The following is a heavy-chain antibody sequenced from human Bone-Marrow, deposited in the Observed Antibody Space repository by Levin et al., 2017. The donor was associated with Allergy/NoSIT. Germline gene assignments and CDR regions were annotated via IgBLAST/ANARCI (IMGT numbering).Heavy chain of an antibody. Sequence: PGGSLRLSCAVYGGSFSGYYWSWIRQPPGKGLEWIGEINHSGSTNYNPSLKSRVTISVDTSKNQFSLKLSSVTAADTAVYYCARGKGNVVVIATREVDYWGQGTLVTVSS. CDR1: GGSFSGYY. CDR3: ARGKGNVVVIATREVDY. J-gene: IGHJ4*02. V-gene: IGHV4-34*01. CDR2: INHSGST. D-gene: IGHD2-21*01.